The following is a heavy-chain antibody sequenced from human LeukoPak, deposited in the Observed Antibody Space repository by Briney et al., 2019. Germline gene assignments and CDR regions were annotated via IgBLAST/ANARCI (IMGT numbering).Heavy chain of an antibody. D-gene: IGHD6-13*01. Sequence: PSQTLSLTCTVSGGSISSGDYYWSWIRQPPGKGLEWIGYIYYSGSTYYNPSLKSRVTISVDTSKNQFSLKLSSVTAADTAVYYCARAHYDSSWYEWGVGYYFAYWGQGTLVTVSS. CDR1: GGSISSGDYY. V-gene: IGHV4-30-4*01. J-gene: IGHJ4*02. CDR2: IYYSGST. CDR3: ARAHYDSSWYEWGVGYYFAY.